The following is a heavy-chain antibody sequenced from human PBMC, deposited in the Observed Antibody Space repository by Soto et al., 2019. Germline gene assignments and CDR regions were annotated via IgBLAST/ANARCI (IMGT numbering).Heavy chain of an antibody. J-gene: IGHJ4*02. V-gene: IGHV3-23*01. CDR3: AKNEYYGSGSYYFDY. D-gene: IGHD3-10*01. CDR1: GFTFSSYA. Sequence: PGGSLRLSCAASGFTFSSYAMSWVRQAPGKGLEWVSGISGSGGSTYYADSVKGRFTISRDNSKNTLYLQLNSLRAEDTAVYHCAKNEYYGSGSYYFDYWGQGTLVTVSS. CDR2: ISGSGGST.